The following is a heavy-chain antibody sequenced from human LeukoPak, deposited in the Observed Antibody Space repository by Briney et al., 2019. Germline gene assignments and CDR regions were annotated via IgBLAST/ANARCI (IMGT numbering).Heavy chain of an antibody. Sequence: PGGSLRLSCAASGFTFSSYAMHWVRQAPGKGLEWVAAISYDGSNKYNADSVKGRFTISRDNSKNTLYLQMNSLRAEDTAVYYCAELGSYYYGSGSYAYAHDYWGQGTLFTVSS. V-gene: IGHV3-30*04. CDR2: ISYDGSNK. D-gene: IGHD3-10*01. CDR1: GFTFSSYA. CDR3: AELGSYYYGSGSYAYAHDY. J-gene: IGHJ4*02.